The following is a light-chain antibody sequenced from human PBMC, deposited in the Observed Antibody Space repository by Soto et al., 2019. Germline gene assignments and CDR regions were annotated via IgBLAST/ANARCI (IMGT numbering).Light chain of an antibody. CDR3: HQSYSTPRT. J-gene: IGKJ1*01. CDR2: AAF. CDR1: QSISSY. V-gene: IGKV1-39*01. Sequence: DIQMTQSPSSLSASVGDRVTITCRTSQSISSYLNWYQQRPGKAPKLLIYAAFSLQSGVPSRFSGTGSGTEFTLTISSLQPEDFATYYCHQSYSTPRTFGQGTKVEIK.